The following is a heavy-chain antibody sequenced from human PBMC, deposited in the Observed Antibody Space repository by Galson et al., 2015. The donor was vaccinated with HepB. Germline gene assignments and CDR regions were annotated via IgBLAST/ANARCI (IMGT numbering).Heavy chain of an antibody. CDR3: ARAYYYYDSSGYRGDAFDI. V-gene: IGHV1-69*13. J-gene: IGHJ3*02. Sequence: SVKVSCKASGGTFSSYAISWVRQAPEQGLEWMGGIIPIFGTANYAQKFQGRVTITADESTSTAYMELSSLRSEDTAVYYCARAYYYYDSSGYRGDAFDIWGQGTMVTVSS. CDR1: GGTFSSYA. D-gene: IGHD3-22*01. CDR2: IIPIFGTA.